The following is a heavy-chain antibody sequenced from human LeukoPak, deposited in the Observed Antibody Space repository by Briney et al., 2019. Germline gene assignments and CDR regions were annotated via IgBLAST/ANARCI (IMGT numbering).Heavy chain of an antibody. D-gene: IGHD6-13*01. CDR1: GGSISMYY. Sequence: KTSETLSLTCTVSGGSISMYYWNWIRQSPGKGLEWIGYIDHTGSTNYNPSLNSRVTISRDTSTNHFSLKLSSVTAADTAVYFCARGRVSSSSWQSVYYYYLYMDVWGKGSTVTVSS. V-gene: IGHV4-59*01. CDR2: IDHTGST. J-gene: IGHJ6*03. CDR3: ARGRVSSSSWQSVYYYYLYMDV.